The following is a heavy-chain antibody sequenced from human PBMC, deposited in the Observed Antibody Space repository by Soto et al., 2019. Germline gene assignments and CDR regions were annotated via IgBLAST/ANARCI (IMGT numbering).Heavy chain of an antibody. D-gene: IGHD2-15*01. CDR1: GFTFSSYE. CDR2: ISSSGSTI. J-gene: IGHJ6*02. CDR3: ARVGRYCSGGSCYRIYYSYGMDV. Sequence: GGSLRLSCAASGFTFSSYEMNWVRQAPGKGLEWVSYISSSGSTIYYADSVKGRFTISRDNAKNSLYLQMNSLRAEYTAVYYCARVGRYCSGGSCYRIYYSYGMDVWGQGTTVTVSS. V-gene: IGHV3-48*03.